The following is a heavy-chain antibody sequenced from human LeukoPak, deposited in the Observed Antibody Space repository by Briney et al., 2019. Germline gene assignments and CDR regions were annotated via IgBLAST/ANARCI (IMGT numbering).Heavy chain of an antibody. J-gene: IGHJ6*03. V-gene: IGHV3-21*06. CDR1: GYTLTDYS. CDR2: ISTVSTYT. CDR3: ARDGSGFYYYYYMDV. D-gene: IGHD6-25*01. Sequence: GGSLRLSCAASGYTLTDYSMTWVRQAPGKGLEWVASISTVSTYTFYSDSVKGRASITRDNAKNMLYLQMSSLSADDTAVYDCARDGSGFYYYYYMDVWGRGTTVTVS.